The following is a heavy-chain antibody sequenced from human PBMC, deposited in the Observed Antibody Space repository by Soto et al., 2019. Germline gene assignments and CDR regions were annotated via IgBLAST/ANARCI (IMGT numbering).Heavy chain of an antibody. D-gene: IGHD6-19*01. CDR1: GDTSISLY. V-gene: IGHV4-59*01. CDR3: AKSLWDTSGWKTDY. Sequence: PSETHPLTSTVSGDTSISLYWSWIRQPPGKGLEWIGYIYYSGSINYNPSLKSRVTISVDPSKNQFSLRLSSVTAADTAVYYCAKSLWDTSGWKTDYWGQGTLVTVSS. J-gene: IGHJ4*02. CDR2: IYYSGSI.